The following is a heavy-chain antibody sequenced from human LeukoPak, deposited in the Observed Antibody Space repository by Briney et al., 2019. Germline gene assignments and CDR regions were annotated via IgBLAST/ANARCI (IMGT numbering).Heavy chain of an antibody. D-gene: IGHD3-3*01. Sequence: SETLSLTCAVYGGSFSGYYWSWIRQPPGKGLELIGEINHSGSTNYNPSLRSRVPISVDTSKNQFSLKLSSVTATDTAVYYCARGFGVLYYYYYYMDVWGKGTTVTVSS. J-gene: IGHJ6*03. CDR1: GGSFSGYY. V-gene: IGHV4-34*01. CDR2: INHSGST. CDR3: ARGFGVLYYYYYYMDV.